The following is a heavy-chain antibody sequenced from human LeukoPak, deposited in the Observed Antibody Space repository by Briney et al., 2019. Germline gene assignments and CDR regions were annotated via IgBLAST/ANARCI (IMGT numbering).Heavy chain of an antibody. J-gene: IGHJ4*02. CDR1: GGSISSSSYY. D-gene: IGHD6-13*01. V-gene: IGHV4-39*01. Sequence: PSETLSPTCTVSGGSISSSSYYWGWIRQPPGKGLEWIGSIYYSGSTYYNPSLKSRVTISVDTSKNQFSLKLSSVTAADTAVYYCASGSGGGSDSSSSFDYWGQGTLVTVSS. CDR3: ASGSGGGSDSSSSFDY. CDR2: IYYSGST.